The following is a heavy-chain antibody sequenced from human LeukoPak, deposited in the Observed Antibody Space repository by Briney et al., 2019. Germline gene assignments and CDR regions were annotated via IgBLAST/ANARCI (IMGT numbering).Heavy chain of an antibody. D-gene: IGHD5-12*01. Sequence: GGSLRLSCAASGFTVSSNYMSWVRQAPGKGLEWVSVIYSGGSTYYADSVKGRFTISRDNSKNTLYLQMNSLRAEDTAVYYCARLFGYSGYDLRSFDYWGQGTLVTVSS. J-gene: IGHJ4*02. V-gene: IGHV3-53*01. CDR2: IYSGGST. CDR1: GFTVSSNY. CDR3: ARLFGYSGYDLRSFDY.